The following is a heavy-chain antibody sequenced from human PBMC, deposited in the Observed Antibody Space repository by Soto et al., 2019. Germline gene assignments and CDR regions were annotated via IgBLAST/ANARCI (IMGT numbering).Heavy chain of an antibody. V-gene: IGHV1-24*01. CDR3: ATDRASVAGGFDF. J-gene: IGHJ4*02. D-gene: IGHD6-19*01. CDR2: FWRGQGVL. Sequence: ASVKVSFKVSGYTLPKLSMHWVRQAPGKGLEWIGGFWRGQGVLLYAQKFQGRVTLTEDTSTDTVFMELTSLRLDDTAIYYGATDRASVAGGFDFWGQGTAVTVSS. CDR1: GYTLPKLS.